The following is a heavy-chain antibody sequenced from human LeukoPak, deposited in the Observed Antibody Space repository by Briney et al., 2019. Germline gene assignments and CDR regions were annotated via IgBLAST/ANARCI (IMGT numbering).Heavy chain of an antibody. D-gene: IGHD3-22*01. CDR2: IYHSGST. CDR3: ARGWYYYDSSGAFDI. V-gene: IGHV4-30-2*01. Sequence: SETLSLTCAVSGGSISSGGYSWSWIRQPPGKGLEWIGYIYHSGSTYCNPSLKSRVTISVDRSKNQFSLKLSSVTAADTAVYYCARGWYYYDSSGAFDIWGQGTMVTVSS. CDR1: GGSISSGGYS. J-gene: IGHJ3*02.